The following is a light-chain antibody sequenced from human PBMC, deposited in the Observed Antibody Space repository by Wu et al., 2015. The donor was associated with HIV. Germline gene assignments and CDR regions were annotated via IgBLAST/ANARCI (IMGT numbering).Light chain of an antibody. CDR2: GAS. J-gene: IGKJ4*01. CDR3: QQHKSYPLS. Sequence: QLTQSPSSLSASVGDRVTITCRANQDINNYLAWYQQKPGKAPNLLIYGASTLQSGVPSRFSGSGSGTDFTLTIRSLQPEDFASYYCQQHKSYPLSFGGGTKVEIK. CDR1: QDINNY. V-gene: IGKV1-9*01.